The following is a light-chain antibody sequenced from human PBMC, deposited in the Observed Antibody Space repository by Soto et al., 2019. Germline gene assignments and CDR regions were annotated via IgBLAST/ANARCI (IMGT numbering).Light chain of an antibody. CDR1: QSIGTW. J-gene: IGKJ2*01. CDR2: DDS. Sequence: DIQMTQSTSTLSASVRERVTITCRASQSIGTWLAWYQQKPGKAPKLLIYDDSNLESWVPSRFSGSGSGTVFTLTISSLQPDDFATYYCQLYNSYLYTFGQGTKLEIK. V-gene: IGKV1-5*01. CDR3: QLYNSYLYT.